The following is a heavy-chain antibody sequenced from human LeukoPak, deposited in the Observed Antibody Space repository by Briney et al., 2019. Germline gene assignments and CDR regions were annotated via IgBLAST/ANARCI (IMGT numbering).Heavy chain of an antibody. CDR3: ARGRPHGNDY. J-gene: IGHJ4*02. Sequence: PGGSPRLSCAASGFTLSNYWMRWVRQAPGKGLVWVSRINADGSSASYADSVKGRFTISRDNAKNTLYLQMNSLRVEDTAVYYCARGRPHGNDYWGQGTLVTVSS. D-gene: IGHD4-23*01. CDR1: GFTLSNYW. CDR2: INADGSSA. V-gene: IGHV3-74*01.